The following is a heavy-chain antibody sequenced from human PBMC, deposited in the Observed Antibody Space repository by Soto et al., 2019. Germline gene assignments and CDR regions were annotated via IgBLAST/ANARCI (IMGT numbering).Heavy chain of an antibody. CDR1: GYTFTNND. Sequence: QVQLVQSGAEVKRPGASVKVSCKASGYTFTNNDINWVRQATGQRPEWMGWMNPKSGNTGYAQRFQGRVSMTRDNSITTAYMELRGLRPDDTVVYYCARAPVDRYSADYFDNWGQGTLVTVSS. J-gene: IGHJ4*02. CDR3: ARAPVDRYSADYFDN. D-gene: IGHD5-12*01. CDR2: MNPKSGNT. V-gene: IGHV1-8*01.